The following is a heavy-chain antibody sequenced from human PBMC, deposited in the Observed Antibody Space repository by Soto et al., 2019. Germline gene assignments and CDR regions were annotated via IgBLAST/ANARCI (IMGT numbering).Heavy chain of an antibody. CDR2: ISGDGRTT. CDR3: ARGVPNCSSSSCYFDF. CDR1: GFTFSSHW. J-gene: IGHJ4*02. Sequence: PGGSLRLSCAASGFTFSSHWMNWVRQGPGKGLVWVSRISGDGRTTSHADSVKGRFTISRDNAKNTLYLQMNGLRVEDTAVYYCARGVPNCSSSSCYFDFWGQGILVTVSS. V-gene: IGHV3-74*01. D-gene: IGHD2-2*01.